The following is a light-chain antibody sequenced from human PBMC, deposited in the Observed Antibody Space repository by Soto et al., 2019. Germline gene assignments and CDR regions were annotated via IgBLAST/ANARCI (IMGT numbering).Light chain of an antibody. J-gene: IGKJ5*01. CDR2: DAS. V-gene: IGKV3-11*01. CDR1: QSVSTY. Sequence: EIVMTQSPATLSVSPWGRATLSCWASQSVSTYLAWYQQEPGQAPRLLIYDASNRATGIPARFSGSGSGTDFTHTISSLEPEDFAVYYCQQRSNWPITFGQGTRLEIK. CDR3: QQRSNWPIT.